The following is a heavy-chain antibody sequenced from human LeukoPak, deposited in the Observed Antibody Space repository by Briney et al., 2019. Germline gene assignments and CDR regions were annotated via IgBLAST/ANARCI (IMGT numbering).Heavy chain of an antibody. CDR3: AKDQEWDSGYSYGSDY. V-gene: IGHV3-23*01. CDR1: GFTFSNYA. J-gene: IGHJ4*02. Sequence: GGSLRLSCAASGFTFSNYAMSWVRQAPGKGREWISGITGNGVNTYHAGSVKGRFTISRDNSKNTLYLQMNSLRAEDTAVYYCAKDQEWDSGYSYGSDYWGQGTLVTVSS. CDR2: ITGNGVNT. D-gene: IGHD5-18*01.